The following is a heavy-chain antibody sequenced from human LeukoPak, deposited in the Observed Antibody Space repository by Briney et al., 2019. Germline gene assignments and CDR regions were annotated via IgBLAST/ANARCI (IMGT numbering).Heavy chain of an antibody. CDR2: IYYSGST. Sequence: PSETLSLTCTVPGGSISSYYWTWIRQPPGKGLEWIGYIYYSGSTSYNPSLMSRVTFSVDTSRNQFSLRLTSVTAADTAVYYCAREPNCSGGTCYDRWGQGTLVTVSS. CDR1: GGSISSYY. D-gene: IGHD2-15*01. J-gene: IGHJ4*02. CDR3: AREPNCSGGTCYDR. V-gene: IGHV4-59*01.